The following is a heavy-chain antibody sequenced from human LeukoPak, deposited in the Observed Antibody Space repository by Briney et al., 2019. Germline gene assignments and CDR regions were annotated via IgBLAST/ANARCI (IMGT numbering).Heavy chain of an antibody. Sequence: SETLSLTCTVSGGSISSYYWSWIRQPPGKGLEWIGYIYYSGSTNYNPSLKSRVTISVDTSKNQFSLKLSSVTAADTAVYYCARAPYDRFFDYWGQGTLVTVFS. CDR2: IYYSGST. CDR3: ARAPYDRFFDY. J-gene: IGHJ4*02. V-gene: IGHV4-59*01. CDR1: GGSISSYY. D-gene: IGHD3-22*01.